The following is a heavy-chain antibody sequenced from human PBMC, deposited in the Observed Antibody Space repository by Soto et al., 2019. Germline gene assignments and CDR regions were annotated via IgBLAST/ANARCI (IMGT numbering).Heavy chain of an antibody. CDR1: GGSVSSGSYY. CDR2: IYYSGST. Sequence: SETLSLTCTVSGGSVSSGSYYWSWIRQPPGKGLEWIGYIYYSGSTNYNPSLKSRVTISVDTSKKQFSLKLSSVTAADTAVYYCAVELYYYDSSGYYQNWFDPWGQGTLVTVSS. CDR3: AVELYYYDSSGYYQNWFDP. D-gene: IGHD3-22*01. V-gene: IGHV4-61*01. J-gene: IGHJ5*02.